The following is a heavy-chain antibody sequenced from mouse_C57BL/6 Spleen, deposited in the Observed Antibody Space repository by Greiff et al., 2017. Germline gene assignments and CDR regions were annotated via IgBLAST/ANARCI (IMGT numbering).Heavy chain of an antibody. CDR3: ARSEEIYYGLSWFAY. V-gene: IGHV1-9*01. CDR2: ILPGSGST. Sequence: QVQLQQSGAELMKPGASVKLSCKATGYTFTGYWIEWVKQRPGHGLEWIGEILPGSGSTNYNEKFKGKATFTADTSSNTAYMQLRSLTTEDSAIYYCARSEEIYYGLSWFAYWGQGTLVTVSA. D-gene: IGHD2-1*01. CDR1: GYTFTGYW. J-gene: IGHJ3*01.